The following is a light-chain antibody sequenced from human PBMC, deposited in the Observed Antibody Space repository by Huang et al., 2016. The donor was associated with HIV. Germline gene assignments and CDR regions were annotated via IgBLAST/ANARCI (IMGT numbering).Light chain of an antibody. J-gene: IGKJ2*01. V-gene: IGKV1-33*01. CDR3: QQYDILPYT. CDR2: DAS. CDR1: QDISNY. Sequence: DIQMTQSPSSLSASVGDRVTITCQASQDISNYLNWYQQKPGKAPKLLIYDASNLETGCPSRFSGSGSGTDFTFTISSLQPEDIATYYCQQYDILPYTFGQGTKLEIK.